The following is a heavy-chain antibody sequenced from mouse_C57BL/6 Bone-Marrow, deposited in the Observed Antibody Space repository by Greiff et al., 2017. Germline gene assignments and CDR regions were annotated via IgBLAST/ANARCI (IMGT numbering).Heavy chain of an antibody. CDR2: ILPGSGST. CDR1: GYKFTGYW. CDR3: AWKGNYFSWFSY. J-gene: IGHJ3*01. V-gene: IGHV1-9*01. Sequence: QVQLQQPGAELMKPGASVKLSCKATGYKFTGYWIEWVKPRPGHGLEWIGEILPGSGSTNYNQKFKGKATLTADKSSSTAYKQLSSLTSEDSSVYYCAWKGNYFSWFSYWRQGTLVTVSA. D-gene: IGHD2-1*01.